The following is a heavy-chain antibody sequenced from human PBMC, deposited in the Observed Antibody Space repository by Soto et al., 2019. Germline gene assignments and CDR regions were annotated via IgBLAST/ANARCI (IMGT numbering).Heavy chain of an antibody. CDR2: IIPIFGTA. J-gene: IGHJ5*02. CDR3: ARDPRRGYSYRVDWFDP. Sequence: VASVKVSCKASGGTFSSYAISWVRQAPGQGLEWMGGIIPIFGTANYVQKFQGRVTITADESTSTAYMELSSLRSEDTAVYYCARDPRRGYSYRVDWFDPWGQGTLVTVSS. CDR1: GGTFSSYA. V-gene: IGHV1-69*13. D-gene: IGHD5-18*01.